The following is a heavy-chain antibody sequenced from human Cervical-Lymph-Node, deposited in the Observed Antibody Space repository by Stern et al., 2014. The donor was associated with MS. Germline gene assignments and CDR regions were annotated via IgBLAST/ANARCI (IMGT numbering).Heavy chain of an antibody. CDR2: IIPFVGTA. Sequence: QVQLGQSGADVKKPGSSVRVSCKASGGISWLRQAPGQGLEWMGGIIPFVGTANYAQKFQGRLTIIADTSTNTNYMELSSLRSDDTAVYYCARGAGDNWFDPWGQGTLVSVSS. J-gene: IGHJ5*02. CDR3: ARGAGDNWFDP. V-gene: IGHV1-69*06. D-gene: IGHD3-10*01. CDR1: GG.